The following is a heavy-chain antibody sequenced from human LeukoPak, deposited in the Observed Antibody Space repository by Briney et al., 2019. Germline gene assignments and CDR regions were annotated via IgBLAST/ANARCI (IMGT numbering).Heavy chain of an antibody. CDR3: ARGTGTHGAFDY. V-gene: IGHV4-61*05. D-gene: IGHD1-14*01. J-gene: IGHJ4*02. CDR2: IYYSGST. CDR1: GGSPSTTNYY. Sequence: SETLSLTCTASGGSPSTTNYYWGWIRQPPGKGLEWIGYIYYSGSTNYNPSLKSRVTISVDTSKNQFSLKLSSVTAADTAVYYCARGTGTHGAFDYWGQGTLVTVSS.